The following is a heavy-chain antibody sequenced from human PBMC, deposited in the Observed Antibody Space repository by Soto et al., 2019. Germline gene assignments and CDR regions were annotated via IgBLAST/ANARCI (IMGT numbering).Heavy chain of an antibody. Sequence: SESLSLTCTFSGGSISSLHDYWTWHRQPPGKGLEWIGYIYFSGSANYNPSLKSRVTISVDTSKNQFSLKLSSVTAADTAVYYCARRYSGYGDYWGQGTLVTVSS. CDR3: ARRYSGYGDY. V-gene: IGHV4-61*01. D-gene: IGHD5-12*01. J-gene: IGHJ4*02. CDR2: IYFSGSA. CDR1: GGSISSLHDY.